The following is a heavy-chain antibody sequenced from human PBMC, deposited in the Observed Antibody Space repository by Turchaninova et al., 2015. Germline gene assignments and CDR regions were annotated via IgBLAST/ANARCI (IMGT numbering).Heavy chain of an antibody. D-gene: IGHD3-10*01. CDR1: GDSFSRNGAA. CDR3: ASGRYSGFDY. V-gene: IGHV6-1*01. CDR2: TYSTSKFQN. Sequence: AQDLVHPAQTLPLPCAISGDSFSRNGAAWNWIRQAPSRGLEWLGSTYSTSKFQNHYAEYVKSRININPDTSKNQFSLQLNSVTPEDTAVYYCASGRYSGFDYWGQGILVTVSS. J-gene: IGHJ4*02.